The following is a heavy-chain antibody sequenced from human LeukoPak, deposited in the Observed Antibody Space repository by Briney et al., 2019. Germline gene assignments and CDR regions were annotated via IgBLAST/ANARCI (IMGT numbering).Heavy chain of an antibody. D-gene: IGHD6-19*01. J-gene: IGHJ4*02. CDR1: GFSFSDYY. CDR3: ARLIAVSGLVDY. CDR2: ISTSGSDT. Sequence: GRSLRLSCAASGFSFSDYYMSWIRQAPGKGLEWVSDISTSGSDTHYVKSVKGRFTMSRDNAANSMYLQMHTLRADDTAVYYCARLIAVSGLVDYWGQGTLVTVSS. V-gene: IGHV3-11*01.